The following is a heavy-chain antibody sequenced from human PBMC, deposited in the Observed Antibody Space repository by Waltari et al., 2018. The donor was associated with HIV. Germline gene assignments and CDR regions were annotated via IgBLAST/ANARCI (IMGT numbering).Heavy chain of an antibody. Sequence: QLQLQESGPGLVKPSETLSLTCTVHGGSVSSSSYFWGWIRQPPGKGLEWVGRIYYTGRAYYNPSLKNRVTISVDTSKNQFSLKVTSVTAADTAVYYCARHALRVGAAYWNFDLWGRGTLVTVSS. V-gene: IGHV4-39*01. CDR2: IYYTGRA. D-gene: IGHD1-26*01. CDR1: GGSVSSSSYF. CDR3: ARHALRVGAAYWNFDL. J-gene: IGHJ2*01.